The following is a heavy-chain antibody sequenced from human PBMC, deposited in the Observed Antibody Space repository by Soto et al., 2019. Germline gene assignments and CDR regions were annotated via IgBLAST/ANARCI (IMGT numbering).Heavy chain of an antibody. Sequence: QVQLVESGGGVVQPGRSLRLSCAASGFTFSSYAMHWVRQAPGKGLEWVAVISYDGSNKYYADSVKGRFTISRDNSKNTLYLQMNSPRAEDTAVYYCARELFRQIGGYYYYYYGMDVWGQGTTVTVSS. CDR2: ISYDGSNK. D-gene: IGHD3-10*01. J-gene: IGHJ6*02. CDR3: ARELFRQIGGYYYYYYGMDV. V-gene: IGHV3-30-3*01. CDR1: GFTFSSYA.